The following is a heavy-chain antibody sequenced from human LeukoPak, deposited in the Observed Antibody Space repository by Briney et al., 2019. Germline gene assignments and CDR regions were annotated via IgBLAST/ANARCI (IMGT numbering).Heavy chain of an antibody. J-gene: IGHJ6*03. CDR3: ARGVKLGLYYYYYYMDV. D-gene: IGHD1-7*01. CDR2: IYYSGST. CDR1: GGSISSNSYY. V-gene: IGHV4-39*01. Sequence: SETLSLTCTVSGGSISSNSYYWGWIRQPPGKGLEWIGSIYYSGSTYYNPSLKNRLTISVDTSKNQFSLRLNSVTPEDTAVYYCARGVKLGLYYYYYYMDVWGKGTTVTVSS.